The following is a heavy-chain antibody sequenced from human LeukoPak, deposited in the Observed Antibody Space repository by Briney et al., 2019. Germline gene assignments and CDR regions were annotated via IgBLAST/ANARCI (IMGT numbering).Heavy chain of an antibody. V-gene: IGHV1-2*02. CDR1: GYTFTGYY. Sequence: ASVKVSCKASGYTFTGYYMHWVRQAPGQGLEWLGWINPNSGGTNYAQKFQGRVTMTRDTSISTAYMKLSRLRSDDTAVYYCAVGYCSGGSCSGYYYYYMDVWGKGTTVTVSS. J-gene: IGHJ6*03. D-gene: IGHD2-15*01. CDR2: INPNSGGT. CDR3: AVGYCSGGSCSGYYYYYMDV.